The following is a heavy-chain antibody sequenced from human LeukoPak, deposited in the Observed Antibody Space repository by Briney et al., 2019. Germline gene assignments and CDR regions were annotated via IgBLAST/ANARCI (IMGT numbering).Heavy chain of an antibody. V-gene: IGHV3-23*01. J-gene: IGHJ4*02. Sequence: GGSLRLSCAASGLTFSNYAMSWVRQAPGKGLEWVSIISESGGSTYYADSVKGRFTISRDNSKNTLYLQMNSLRAEDTAVYFCAKAYRGYIYDPFDYWGQGTLVTVSS. CDR2: ISESGGST. D-gene: IGHD5-18*01. CDR1: GLTFSNYA. CDR3: AKAYRGYIYDPFDY.